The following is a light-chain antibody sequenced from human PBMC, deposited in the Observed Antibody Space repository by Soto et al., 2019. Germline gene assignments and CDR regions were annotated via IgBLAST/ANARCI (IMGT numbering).Light chain of an antibody. CDR2: KVS. Sequence: DVVMTQSPLSLPVSLGQPASISCSSTQILVYSDGNTYLNWFQQRPGQSPRRIIYKVSNRDSGVPERFSGSGSGTDFTLKISRVEAEDVGVYYCMQGTHWPITFGQGTRLEIK. V-gene: IGKV2-30*01. J-gene: IGKJ5*01. CDR1: QILVYSDGNTY. CDR3: MQGTHWPIT.